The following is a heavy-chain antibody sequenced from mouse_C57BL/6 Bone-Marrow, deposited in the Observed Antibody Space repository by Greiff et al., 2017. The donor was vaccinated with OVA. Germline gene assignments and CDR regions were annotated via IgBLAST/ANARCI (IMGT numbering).Heavy chain of an antibody. CDR2: IYPRSGNT. CDR1: GYTFTSYG. J-gene: IGHJ2*01. V-gene: IGHV1-81*01. D-gene: IGHD1-1*01. CDR3: ARGGITTVVAYYFDY. Sequence: VQLQQSGAELARPGASVKLSCKASGYTFTSYGISWVKQRTGQGLEWIGEIYPRSGNTYYNEKFKGKATLTADKSSSTAYMELRSLTSEDSAVYSCARGGITTVVAYYFDYWGQGTTLTVSS.